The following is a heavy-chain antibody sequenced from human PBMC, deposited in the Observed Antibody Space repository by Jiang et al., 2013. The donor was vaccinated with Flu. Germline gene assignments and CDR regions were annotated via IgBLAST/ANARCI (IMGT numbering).Heavy chain of an antibody. CDR3: ARAFILSVIAPIASYPGDY. CDR1: GYTFTSFG. Sequence: GAEVKKPGASVKVSCKASGYTFTSFGISWVRQAPGQGLEWMGWISAYNGNTNYAQKFQGRVTLTTDTSTNTAYLELRSLRSDDTAIYFCARAFILSVIAPIASYPGDYWGQGTLVNVSS. V-gene: IGHV1-18*01. CDR2: ISAYNGNT. D-gene: IGHD2-15*01. J-gene: IGHJ4*02.